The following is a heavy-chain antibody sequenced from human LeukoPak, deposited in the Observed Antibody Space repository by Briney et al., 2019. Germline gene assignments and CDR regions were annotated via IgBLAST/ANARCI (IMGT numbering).Heavy chain of an antibody. J-gene: IGHJ3*02. V-gene: IGHV1-69*05. Sequence: SVKVSCKASGGTFSSYAISWVRQAPGQGLEWMGGIIPIFGTANYAQKFQGRVTITTDESTSTAYVELSSLRSEDTAVYYCARGSPSTIFGGDAFDIWGQGTMVTVSS. CDR2: IIPIFGTA. D-gene: IGHD3-3*01. CDR3: ARGSPSTIFGGDAFDI. CDR1: GGTFSSYA.